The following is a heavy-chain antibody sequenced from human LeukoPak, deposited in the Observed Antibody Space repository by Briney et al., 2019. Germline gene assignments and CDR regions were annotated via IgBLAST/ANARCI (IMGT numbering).Heavy chain of an antibody. CDR2: VDHTGST. J-gene: IGHJ6*03. D-gene: IGHD1-1*01. Sequence: SETLSLTCSVSDDSITMYYWTWIRQPPGKGLEWIGYVDHTGSTNFNPSLNGRVSISRDTTKNLFSLRLRSVTAADTAVYFCARVRVSSSTWYSTYYYYFYMDVWGKGTTITVSS. CDR3: ARVRVSSSTWYSTYYYYFYMDV. CDR1: DDSITMYY. V-gene: IGHV4-59*01.